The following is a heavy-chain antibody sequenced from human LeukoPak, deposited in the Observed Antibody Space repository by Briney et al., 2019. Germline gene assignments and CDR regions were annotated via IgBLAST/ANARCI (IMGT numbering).Heavy chain of an antibody. CDR2: INPNSGGT. CDR1: GYTFTGCY. V-gene: IGHV1-2*02. D-gene: IGHD3-22*01. CDR3: AGVRDYDSSGYHPMDV. Sequence: ASVKVSCKASGYTFTGCYMHWVRQAPGQGLEWMGWINPNSGGTNYAQKFQGRVTMTRDTSISTAYMELSRLRSDDTAVYYCAGVRDYDSSGYHPMDVWGKGTTVTVSS. J-gene: IGHJ6*03.